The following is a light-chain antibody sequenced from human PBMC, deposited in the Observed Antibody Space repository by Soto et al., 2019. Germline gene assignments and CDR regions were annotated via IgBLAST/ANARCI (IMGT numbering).Light chain of an antibody. CDR2: YDS. V-gene: IGLV3-21*04. J-gene: IGLJ2*01. Sequence: SYELTQPPSVSVAPGKTARITCGGNNIGTKSVHWYQQLPGQAPVLVIYYDSDRPSGIPERFSGSNSGNTATLTISRVEAGDEADYYCQVWDSTTEHVVFGGGTKLTVL. CDR1: NIGTKS. CDR3: QVWDSTTEHVV.